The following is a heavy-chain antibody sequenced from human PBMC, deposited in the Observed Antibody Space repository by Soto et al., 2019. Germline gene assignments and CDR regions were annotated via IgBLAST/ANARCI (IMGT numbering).Heavy chain of an antibody. CDR2: ISSTTNYI. CDR3: ARESEDPTSNFDY. CDR1: GFTFTRYS. Sequence: VGSLRLSCAASGFTFTRYSMNWVRQAPGKGLEWVSSISSTTNYIYYGDSMKGRFTISRDNAKNSLYLEMNSLRAEDTAVYYCARESEDPTSNFDYWGQGTLVTVPS. J-gene: IGHJ4*02. V-gene: IGHV3-21*06.